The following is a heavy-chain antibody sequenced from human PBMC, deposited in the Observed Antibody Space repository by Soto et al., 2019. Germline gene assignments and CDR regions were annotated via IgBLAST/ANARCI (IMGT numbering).Heavy chain of an antibody. D-gene: IGHD4-17*01. Sequence: GASVKVSCKASGYTFTSYYMHWVRQAPGQGLEWMGGFDPEDGETSYAQKFQGRVTMTEDTSTDTAYMELSSLRSEDTAVYYCATEIPTIKNTVIERHYWGQGTLVTVSS. CDR1: GYTFTSYY. CDR3: ATEIPTIKNTVIERHY. J-gene: IGHJ4*02. CDR2: FDPEDGET. V-gene: IGHV1-24*01.